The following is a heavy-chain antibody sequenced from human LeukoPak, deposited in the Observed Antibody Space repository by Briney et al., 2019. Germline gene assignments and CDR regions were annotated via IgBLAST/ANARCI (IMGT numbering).Heavy chain of an antibody. CDR1: GFTVSSNE. Sequence: GGSLRLTCAASGFTVSSNEMSWVRQAPGKGLEWVANIKQDGSEKYYVDSVKGRFTISRDNAKNSLYLQMNSLRAEDTAVYYCARDLSEVQGAFDIWGQGTMVTVSS. CDR2: IKQDGSEK. V-gene: IGHV3-7*01. CDR3: ARDLSEVQGAFDI. D-gene: IGHD1-1*01. J-gene: IGHJ3*02.